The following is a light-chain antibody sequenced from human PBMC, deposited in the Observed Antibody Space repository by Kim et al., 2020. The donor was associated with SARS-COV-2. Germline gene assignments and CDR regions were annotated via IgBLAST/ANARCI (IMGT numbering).Light chain of an antibody. V-gene: IGKV1-5*03. J-gene: IGKJ1*01. CDR1: QSISSW. Sequence: DIQMTQSPSTLSASVGDRVTITCRASQSISSWLAWYQQKPGKAPKLLIYKASSLESGVPSRFSGSGSGTEFTLIISSLQPVDFATYYCQQYNSYSGTFGQGTKVDNK. CDR3: QQYNSYSGT. CDR2: KAS.